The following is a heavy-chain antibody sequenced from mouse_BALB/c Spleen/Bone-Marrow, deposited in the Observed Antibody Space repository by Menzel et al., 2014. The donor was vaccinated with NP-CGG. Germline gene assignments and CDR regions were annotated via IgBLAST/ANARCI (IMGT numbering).Heavy chain of an antibody. V-gene: IGHV1S81*02. CDR2: INPSNGRS. J-gene: IGHJ4*01. CDR3: ARRGNYGAMDY. D-gene: IGHD2-1*01. CDR1: GYTFTSHW. Sequence: QVQLQQSGAELVKPGASVKLSCKASGYTFTSHWMHWVKQGPGQGLEWIGEINPSNGRSNYNEKFKSKATLTVDKSSSTAYMQLSSLTSEDSAVYYCARRGNYGAMDYWGQGTSVTVSS.